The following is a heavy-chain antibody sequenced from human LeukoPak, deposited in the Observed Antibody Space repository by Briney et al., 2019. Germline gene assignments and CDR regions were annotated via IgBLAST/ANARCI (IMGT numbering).Heavy chain of an antibody. CDR3: AREPLSVSLWFGELHY. D-gene: IGHD3-10*01. CDR1: GYTFTNYT. V-gene: IGHV1-69*13. J-gene: IGHJ4*02. Sequence: SVKVSCKASGYTFTNYTLNWVRQAPGQGLEWMGGIIPIFGTANYAQKFQGRVTITADESTSTAYMELSSLRSEDTAVYYCAREPLSVSLWFGELHYWGQGTLVTVSS. CDR2: IIPIFGTA.